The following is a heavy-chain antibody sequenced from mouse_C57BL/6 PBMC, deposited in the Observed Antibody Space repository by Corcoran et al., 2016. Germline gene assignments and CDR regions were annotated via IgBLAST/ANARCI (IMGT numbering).Heavy chain of an antibody. V-gene: IGHV1-26*01. CDR2: INPNNGGT. J-gene: IGHJ2*01. CDR3: ARGNY. CDR1: GYTFTDYY. Sequence: EVQLQQSGPELVKPGASVKISCKASGYTFTDYYMNWVKQSHGKSLEWIGDINPNNGGTSYNQKFKGKATLTVDKSSRTAYMELRSLTSEASAVYYCARGNYWCQGTTLTVSS.